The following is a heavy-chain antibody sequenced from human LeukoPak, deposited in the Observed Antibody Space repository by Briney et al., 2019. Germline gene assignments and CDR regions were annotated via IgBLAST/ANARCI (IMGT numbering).Heavy chain of an antibody. CDR3: ARGPDIVVVPAATYYYYYMDV. CDR1: GGTFSSYA. CDR2: IIPIFGTA. Sequence: ASVKVSCKASGGTFSSYAISWVRQAPGQGLEWMGGIIPIFGTANYAQKFQGRVTITADESTSTAYMELSSLRSEDTAVYYCARGPDIVVVPAATYYYYYMDVWGKGTTVTVSS. V-gene: IGHV1-69*01. J-gene: IGHJ6*03. D-gene: IGHD2-2*01.